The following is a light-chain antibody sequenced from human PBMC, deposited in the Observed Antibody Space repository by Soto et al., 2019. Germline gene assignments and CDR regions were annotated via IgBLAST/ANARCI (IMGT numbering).Light chain of an antibody. CDR3: QQYNNWPPIT. CDR1: QSVSSSY. CDR2: DAS. V-gene: IGKV3D-20*01. Sequence: EIVLTQSPGTLSLSPGETATLSFGASQSVSSSYLAWYQQKPGLAPRLLIYDASNRATGIPARFSGSGSGTEFTLTISSLQSEDFAVYYCQQYNNWPPITFGQGTRLEIK. J-gene: IGKJ5*01.